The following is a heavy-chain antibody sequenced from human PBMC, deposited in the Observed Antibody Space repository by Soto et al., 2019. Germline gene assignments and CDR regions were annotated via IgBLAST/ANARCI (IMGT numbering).Heavy chain of an antibody. CDR2: IDSDGSGT. D-gene: IGHD2-15*01. CDR1: GFNFSDHW. V-gene: IGHV3-74*01. Sequence: EVHLVESGGGLIQPGGSLRLSCVASGFNFSDHWMHWVRQAPGKGLVWVSRIDSDGSGTTYADSVKGRFTLSRDNAKNTLDLQMNSLGGEDTAVYYCVREFLYCSGGSCYSDGFDLWAQGTMVTVSS. CDR3: VREFLYCSGGSCYSDGFDL. J-gene: IGHJ3*01.